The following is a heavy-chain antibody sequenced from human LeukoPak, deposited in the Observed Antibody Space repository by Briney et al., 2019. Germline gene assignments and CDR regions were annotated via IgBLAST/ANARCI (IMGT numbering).Heavy chain of an antibody. Sequence: QSGGSLRLSCAASGFTFSSYAMSWVRQAPGKGLEWVSAISGSGGSTYYADSVKGRFTISRDNSKNTLYLQMNSLRAEDTAVYYCASPLGGSDYYYYYGMDVWGQGTTVTVSS. CDR1: GFTFSSYA. J-gene: IGHJ6*02. D-gene: IGHD6-19*01. V-gene: IGHV3-23*01. CDR3: ASPLGGSDYYYYYGMDV. CDR2: ISGSGGST.